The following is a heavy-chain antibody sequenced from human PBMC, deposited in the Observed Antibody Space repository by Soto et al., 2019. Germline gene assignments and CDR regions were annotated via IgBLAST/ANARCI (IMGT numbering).Heavy chain of an antibody. J-gene: IGHJ4*02. Sequence: ESLAPSCAVYGVSFSGYYWSWIRQPPGKGLEWIGEINHSGSTNHNPSRKSRVTISENTSKNQFSLKLSSVTAADTDVYYCASGSQASPEYYFDYWGQGTLVTVYS. CDR1: GVSFSGYY. CDR2: INHSGST. V-gene: IGHV4-34*01. CDR3: ASGSQASPEYYFDY.